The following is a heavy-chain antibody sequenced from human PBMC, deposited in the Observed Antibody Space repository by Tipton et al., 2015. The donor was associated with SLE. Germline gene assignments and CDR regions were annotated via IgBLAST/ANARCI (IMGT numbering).Heavy chain of an antibody. CDR3: ARHDGQWDAFDI. J-gene: IGHJ3*02. CDR2: IYHSGDT. CDR1: GGSISSNNW. V-gene: IGHV4-4*02. Sequence: TLSLTCAVSGGSISSNNWWSWVRQPPGKGLEWIGQIYHSGDTNYNPSLESRVTISVDKSRNQFSLKLTSVTAADTAVYYCARHDGQWDAFDIWGQGTMVTVSS. D-gene: IGHD6-19*01.